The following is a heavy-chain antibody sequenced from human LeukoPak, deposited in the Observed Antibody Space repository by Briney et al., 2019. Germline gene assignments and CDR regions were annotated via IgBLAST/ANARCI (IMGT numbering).Heavy chain of an antibody. D-gene: IGHD5-18*01. CDR2: IWYGGSNK. CDR1: GFTFSSYG. Sequence: PGGSLRLSCAASGFTFSSYGMHWVRQAPGKGLEWVAVIWYGGSNKYYADSVKGRFTISRDNSKNTLYLQMNSLRAEDTAVYYCARALVDTAPGGMDVWGQGTTVTVSS. CDR3: ARALVDTAPGGMDV. J-gene: IGHJ6*02. V-gene: IGHV3-33*01.